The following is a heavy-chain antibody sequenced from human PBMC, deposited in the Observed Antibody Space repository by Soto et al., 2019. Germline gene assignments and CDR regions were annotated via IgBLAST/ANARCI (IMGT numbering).Heavy chain of an antibody. J-gene: IGHJ6*02. CDR1: GYTFSNYA. CDR3: ANNGDYYYYGMDV. V-gene: IGHV1-3*01. CDR2: INAGNGKT. D-gene: IGHD4-17*01. Sequence: QVQLVQSGAEVKKPGASVKVSCKASGYTFSNYATHWVRQAPGQRLEWMGWINAGNGKTKYSQNFQGRVTIIRDTSASTAYMELSSLSSEDTAVYYCANNGDYYYYGMDVWGQGTTVTVSS.